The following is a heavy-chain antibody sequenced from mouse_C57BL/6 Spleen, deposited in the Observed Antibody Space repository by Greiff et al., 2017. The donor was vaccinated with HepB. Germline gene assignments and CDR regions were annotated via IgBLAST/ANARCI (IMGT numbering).Heavy chain of an antibody. CDR3: ARDDDGYARDY. D-gene: IGHD2-3*01. J-gene: IGHJ2*01. Sequence: VQLQQSGPELVKPGASVKISCKASGYAFSSSWMNWVTQRPGKGLEWIGRIYPGDGDTNYNGMFKGKATLTADKSSSTASILLSSLTSEDSAVYFCARDDDGYARDYWGQGTTLTVSS. CDR2: IYPGDGDT. CDR1: GYAFSSSW. V-gene: IGHV1-82*01.